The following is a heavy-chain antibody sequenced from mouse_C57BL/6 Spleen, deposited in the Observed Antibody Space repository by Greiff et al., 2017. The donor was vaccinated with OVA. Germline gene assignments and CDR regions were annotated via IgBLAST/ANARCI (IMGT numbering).Heavy chain of an antibody. J-gene: IGHJ4*01. Sequence: EVMLVESGGGLVKPGGSLTLSCAASGFTFSDYGMHWVRQAPEKGLEWVAYISSGSSTIYYAESVKGRFTISRDNGKNTLFLQMTNLRSEDTSIYYSARNYDYEDAMDYWGQGTSVTVSS. CDR1: GFTFSDYG. D-gene: IGHD2-4*01. CDR3: ARNYDYEDAMDY. CDR2: ISSGSSTI. V-gene: IGHV5-17*01.